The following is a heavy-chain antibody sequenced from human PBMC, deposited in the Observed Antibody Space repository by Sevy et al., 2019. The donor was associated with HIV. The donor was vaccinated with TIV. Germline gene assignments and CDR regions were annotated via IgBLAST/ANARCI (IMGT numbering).Heavy chain of an antibody. CDR2: VNTASGDT. CDR1: GYTFNNYI. Sequence: ASVKVSCKGSGYTFNNYIIYWVRQAPGQSLEWMGWVNTASGDTKYSQKFQGRVIITTDTSARKVYMELNNLRSEDTAFYFCARDFCSGGSCYSAFVYWGQGTLVTVSS. J-gene: IGHJ4*02. V-gene: IGHV1-3*04. CDR3: ARDFCSGGSCYSAFVY. D-gene: IGHD2-15*01.